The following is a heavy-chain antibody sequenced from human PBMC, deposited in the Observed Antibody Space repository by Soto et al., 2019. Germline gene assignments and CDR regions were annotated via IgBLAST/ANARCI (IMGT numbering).Heavy chain of an antibody. D-gene: IGHD2-21*02. V-gene: IGHV4-59*01. CDR2: IYYSGST. Sequence: SETLSLTCTVSGGSISSYYWSWIRQPPGKGLEWIGYIYYSGSTNYNPSLKSRVTISVDTSKNQFSLKLSSVTAADTAVYYCARAYCGGDCYTTRVEWLHPWGQGTMVTVYS. CDR1: GGSISSYY. CDR3: ARAYCGGDCYTTRVEWLHP. J-gene: IGHJ5*02.